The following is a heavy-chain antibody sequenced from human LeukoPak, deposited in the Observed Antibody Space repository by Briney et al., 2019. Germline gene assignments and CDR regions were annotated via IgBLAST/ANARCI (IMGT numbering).Heavy chain of an antibody. CDR2: IYYSGNT. CDR1: GASVSSYY. V-gene: IGHV4-59*02. D-gene: IGHD2/OR15-2a*01. CDR3: ARVRVGGTFYYFDY. J-gene: IGHJ4*02. Sequence: SENLSLTCTVSGASVSSYYWSWIRQPPGKGLEWIGYIYYSGNTNYNPSLDSRATLSVDTSKNQFSLRLTSVTAADTAVYYCARVRVGGTFYYFDYWGQGTLVTVSS.